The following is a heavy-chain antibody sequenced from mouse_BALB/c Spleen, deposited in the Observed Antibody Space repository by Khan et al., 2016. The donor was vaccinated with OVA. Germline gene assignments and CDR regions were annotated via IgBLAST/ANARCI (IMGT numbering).Heavy chain of an antibody. CDR3: AREKYYSRSCYAMDY. CDR1: GYTFTSYW. J-gene: IGHJ4*01. Sequence: DLVKPGASVKLSCKASGYTFTSYWINWIKQRPGQGIEWIGRIGPGSSNAYYNDMFKDKAKLTVDTSSNKAYIQLSSLSSEDSAFYFRAREKYYSRSCYAMDYWGQGTSVTASA. CDR2: IGPGSSNA. V-gene: IGHV1S41*01. D-gene: IGHD1-1*01.